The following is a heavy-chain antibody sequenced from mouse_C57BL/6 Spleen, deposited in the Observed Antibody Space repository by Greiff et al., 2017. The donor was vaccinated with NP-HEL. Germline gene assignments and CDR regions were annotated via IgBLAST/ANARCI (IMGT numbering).Heavy chain of an antibody. CDR2: INPNNGGT. Sequence: EVQLQQSGPELVKPGASVKISCKASGYTFTDYYMNWVKQSHGKSLEWIGDINPNNGGTSYNQKFKGKATLTVDKSSSTAYMELRSLTSEDSAVYYCASGLYLDYFDYWGQGTTLTVSS. CDR3: ASGLYLDYFDY. D-gene: IGHD1-1*01. V-gene: IGHV1-26*01. CDR1: GYTFTDYY. J-gene: IGHJ2*01.